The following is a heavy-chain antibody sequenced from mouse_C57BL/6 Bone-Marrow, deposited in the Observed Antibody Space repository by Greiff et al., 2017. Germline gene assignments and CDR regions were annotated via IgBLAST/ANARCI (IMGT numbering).Heavy chain of an antibody. CDR2: IHPNSGST. V-gene: IGHV1-64*01. Sequence: QVQLQQPGAELVKPGASVKLSCKASGYTFTSYWMHWVKQRPGQGLEWIGMIHPNSGSTNYNEKFKSKATLTVDKSSSTAYMQLSSLTSEDSAVYYCARGRVLLRSDFDYWGQGTTLTVSS. J-gene: IGHJ2*01. CDR3: ARGRVLLRSDFDY. D-gene: IGHD1-1*01. CDR1: GYTFTSYW.